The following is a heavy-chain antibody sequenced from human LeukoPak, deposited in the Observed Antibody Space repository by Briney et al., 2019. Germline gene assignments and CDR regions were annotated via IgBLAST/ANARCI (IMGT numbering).Heavy chain of an antibody. CDR2: INHSGST. J-gene: IGHJ6*02. CDR1: GGSFSGYY. V-gene: IGHV4-34*01. Sequence: SETLSLTCAVYGGSFSGYYWSWIRQPPGKGLEWIGEINHSGSTNYNPSLKSRVTISVDTSKNQFSLKLSSVTAADTAVYYCARVELFYFYYGMDVWGQGTTVTVSS. CDR3: ARVELFYFYYGMDV. D-gene: IGHD1-26*01.